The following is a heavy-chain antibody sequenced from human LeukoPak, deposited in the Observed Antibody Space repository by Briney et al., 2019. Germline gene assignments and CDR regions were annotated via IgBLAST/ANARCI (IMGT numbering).Heavy chain of an antibody. J-gene: IGHJ4*02. CDR3: ARDRRFDDIWSGFRDF. D-gene: IGHD3-3*01. Sequence: ASVKVSCKASGYTFTSYGISWVRQAPGQGLEWMGWISAYSGNTNFAQKLQGRVTVTTDTSTSTAYLELRSLISGDTAVYYCARDRRFDDIWSGFRDFWGQGTLVTVSS. CDR1: GYTFTSYG. V-gene: IGHV1-18*01. CDR2: ISAYSGNT.